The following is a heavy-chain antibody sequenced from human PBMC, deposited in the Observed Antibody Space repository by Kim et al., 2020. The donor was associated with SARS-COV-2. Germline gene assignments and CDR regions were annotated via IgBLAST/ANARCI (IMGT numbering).Heavy chain of an antibody. Sequence: GESLKISCKGSGYSFTSYWIGWVRQMPGKGLEWMGIIYPGDSDTRYSPSFQGQVTISADKSISTAYLQWSILKASDTAMYYCARQGLTVTSPEYYYGMDVWGQGPTVTVSS. J-gene: IGHJ6*02. CDR1: GYSFTSYW. V-gene: IGHV5-51*01. CDR3: ARQGLTVTSPEYYYGMDV. D-gene: IGHD4-17*01. CDR2: IYPGDSDT.